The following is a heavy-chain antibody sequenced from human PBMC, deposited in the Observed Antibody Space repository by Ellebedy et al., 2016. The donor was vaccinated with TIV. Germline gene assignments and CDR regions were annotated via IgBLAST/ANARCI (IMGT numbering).Heavy chain of an antibody. CDR1: GGSFSGYY. CDR2: IDHSGST. CDR3: ATGPLIRLLWFGESSSAPPPFDY. V-gene: IGHV4-34*01. J-gene: IGHJ4*02. Sequence: MPSETLSLTCAVYGGSFSGYYWSWIRQPPGKGLECVGEIDHSGSTHTNPSLKSQVIVSVDTSKNQFSLKMTSVTAAYTAIYYCATGPLIRLLWFGESSSAPPPFDYWGQGTLVTVSS. D-gene: IGHD3-10*01.